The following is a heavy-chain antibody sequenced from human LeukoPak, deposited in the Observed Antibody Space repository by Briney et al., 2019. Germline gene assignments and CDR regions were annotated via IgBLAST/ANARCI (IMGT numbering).Heavy chain of an antibody. CDR3: ARIAYGSGSLVLGMDV. V-gene: IGHV4-30-4*01. Sequence: PSQTLSLTCTVSGDSISSGDHYWSWIRQLPGKGLEWIGEINHSGSTNYNPSLKSRVTISVDTSKNQFSLKLSSVTAADTAVYYCARIAYGSGSLVLGMDVWGQGTTVTVSS. CDR1: GDSISSGDHY. CDR2: INHSGST. J-gene: IGHJ6*02. D-gene: IGHD3-10*01.